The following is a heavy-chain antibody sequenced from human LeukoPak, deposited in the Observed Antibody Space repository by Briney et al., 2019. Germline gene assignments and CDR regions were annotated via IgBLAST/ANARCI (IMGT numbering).Heavy chain of an antibody. Sequence: GGSLRLSCAASGFTFSTYSMNWVRQAPGKGLEWVSFISSSSSYIYYADSVKGRFTISRDNAKNSLYLQMNSLTAEDTALYYCARDGVPYIPWGQGTLVTVSS. J-gene: IGHJ5*02. D-gene: IGHD3-10*01. CDR2: ISSSSSYI. CDR3: ARDGVPYIP. CDR1: GFTFSTYS. V-gene: IGHV3-21*01.